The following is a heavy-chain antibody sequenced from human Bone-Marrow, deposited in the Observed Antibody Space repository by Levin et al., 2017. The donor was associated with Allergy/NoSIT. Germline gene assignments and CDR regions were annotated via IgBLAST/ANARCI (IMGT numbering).Heavy chain of an antibody. CDR3: AREESFYGSGSSYCGY. CDR1: GFSFSNYG. J-gene: IGHJ4*02. Sequence: PGGSLRLSCAASGFSFSNYGMHWVRQAPGKGLEWVAAVWYDGNTKQYADSVRGRFTTSRDNSKNTVYLQMNSLRAEDTALYYCAREESFYGSGSSYCGYWGQGTPVTVSS. CDR2: VWYDGNTK. D-gene: IGHD3-10*01. V-gene: IGHV3-33*01.